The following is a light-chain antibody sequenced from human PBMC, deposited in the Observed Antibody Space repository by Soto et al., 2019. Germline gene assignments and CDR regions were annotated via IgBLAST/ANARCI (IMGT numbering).Light chain of an antibody. CDR1: SSDVGGYTY. Sequence: QSALTQPRSVSGSPGQSVTISCTGSSSDVGGYTYVSWYQQHPGKAPKLVIFDVTKRPSGVPDRFSGSKSGNTASLTISGLQAEDEADYCCCSYAGRDTVMKFGGGTKLTVL. CDR2: DVT. J-gene: IGLJ2*01. CDR3: CSYAGRDTVMK. V-gene: IGLV2-11*01.